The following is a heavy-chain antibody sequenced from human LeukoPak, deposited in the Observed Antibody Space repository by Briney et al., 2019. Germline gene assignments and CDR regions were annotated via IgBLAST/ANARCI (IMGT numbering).Heavy chain of an antibody. CDR3: ARKDYGDPNER. V-gene: IGHV4-39*01. D-gene: IGHD4-17*01. Sequence: SETLSLTCTVSGGSISSSSYYWGWIRQPPGKGLEWIGSIDYSGSTYYNPSLKSRVTISVDTSKNQFSLKLSSVTAADTAVYYCARKDYGDPNERWGQGTLVTVSS. CDR2: IDYSGST. J-gene: IGHJ4*02. CDR1: GGSISSSSYY.